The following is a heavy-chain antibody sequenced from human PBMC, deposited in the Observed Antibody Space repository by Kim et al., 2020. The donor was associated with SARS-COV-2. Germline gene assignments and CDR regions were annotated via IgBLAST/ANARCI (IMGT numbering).Heavy chain of an antibody. CDR1: GYTFTNYA. CDR2: INTDTGNP. D-gene: IGHD3-16*02. CDR3: ARVIWGSYRYTDS. V-gene: IGHV7-4-1*02. Sequence: ASVKVSCKASGYTFTNYAISWVRQAPGQGLEWMGWINTDTGNPTYAQAFTGQFVFSVDTSVSTTYLQISSLKADDTALYYCARVIWGSYRYTDSWGQGTLVTVSS. J-gene: IGHJ4*02.